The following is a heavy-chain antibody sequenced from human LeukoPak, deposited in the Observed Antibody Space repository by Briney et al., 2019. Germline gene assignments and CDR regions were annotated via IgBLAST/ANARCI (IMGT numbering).Heavy chain of an antibody. J-gene: IGHJ4*02. D-gene: IGHD3-22*01. CDR1: GFTLSSYA. Sequence: GRSLRLSCAASGFTLSSYAMRWVRQAPGKGGEGVADISYDGSNKYYADSVKGRLTISRDNSKNTLYLLMNSLRAEDTAVYYCARDGAAYYYDCSGFDYWGQGTLVTVSS. CDR2: ISYDGSNK. CDR3: ARDGAAYYYDCSGFDY. V-gene: IGHV3-30*04.